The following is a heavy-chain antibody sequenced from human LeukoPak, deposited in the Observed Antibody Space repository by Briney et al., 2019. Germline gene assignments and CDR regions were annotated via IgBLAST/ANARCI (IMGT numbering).Heavy chain of an antibody. D-gene: IGHD3-3*01. CDR2: IKQGGNEK. V-gene: IGHV3-7*01. CDR1: GFTFSSYY. J-gene: IGHJ4*02. Sequence: PGGSLRLSCAASGFTFSSYYMSWVRQAPGKGLEWVANIKQGGNEKYYVDSVNGRFTISRDNAKNSLFLQMNTLRAEDTAVYYCARDPFPLVTNFGVLSYFDYWGQGTLVTVSS. CDR3: ARDPFPLVTNFGVLSYFDY.